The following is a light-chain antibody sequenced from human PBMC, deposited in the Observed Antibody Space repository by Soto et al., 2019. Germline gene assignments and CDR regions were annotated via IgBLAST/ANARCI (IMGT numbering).Light chain of an antibody. CDR1: QSVIRY. CDR3: QQYDSSPKT. J-gene: IGKJ1*01. CDR2: DTS. V-gene: IGKV3-11*01. Sequence: EIVLTQSPATLSLSPGERATLSCRASQSVIRYLAWYQQRPGQAPRLLIYDTSTRATGIPARFSGSGSGTEFTLTISRLEPEDFAVYYCQQYDSSPKTFGQGTKVDIK.